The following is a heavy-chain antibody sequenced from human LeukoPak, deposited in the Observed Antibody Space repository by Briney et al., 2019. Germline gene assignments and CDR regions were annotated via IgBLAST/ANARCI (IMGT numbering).Heavy chain of an antibody. J-gene: IGHJ6*02. CDR1: GFTFSSYA. Sequence: QAGRSLRLSCAASGFTFSSYAMHWVRQAPGKGLEWVAVISYDGSNKYYADSVKGRFTISRDNSKNTLYLQMNSLRAEDTAVYYCARDSSYYYYGMDVWGQGTTVTVSS. CDR3: ARDSSYYYYGMDV. V-gene: IGHV3-30-3*01. CDR2: ISYDGSNK. D-gene: IGHD2/OR15-2a*01.